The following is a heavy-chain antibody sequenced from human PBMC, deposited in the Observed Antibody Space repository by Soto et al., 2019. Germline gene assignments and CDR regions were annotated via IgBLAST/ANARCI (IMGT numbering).Heavy chain of an antibody. CDR1: GFTFSNYA. Sequence: EVQLLESGGGLVQPGGSLRLSCAASGFTFSNYAMNWVRQAPGKGLEWVSTISGSGSGTYYADSVKGRFTISRDNSKDTVYLQMDSLRVEDTAVYFCAKDDNYWFYYWDQGTLVTVSS. J-gene: IGHJ5*01. CDR3: AKDDNYWFYY. D-gene: IGHD3-22*01. V-gene: IGHV3-23*01. CDR2: ISGSGSGT.